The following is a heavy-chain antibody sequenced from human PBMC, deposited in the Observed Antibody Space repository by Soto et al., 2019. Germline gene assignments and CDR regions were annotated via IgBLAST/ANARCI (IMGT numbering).Heavy chain of an antibody. J-gene: IGHJ3*01. Sequence: QVQLVQSGAEVKKPGSSVKVSCQASGGTLNKHAITWVRRAPGQGLEWLGGIIPMFGIPNYPQKFKGRVTITADDSTNTSHMELSSLTSDDTAVYYCARGGTSGWLKGAYDVWGQGTQVIVSS. CDR2: IIPMFGIP. D-gene: IGHD6-19*01. CDR3: ARGGTSGWLKGAYDV. V-gene: IGHV1-69*01. CDR1: GGTLNKHA.